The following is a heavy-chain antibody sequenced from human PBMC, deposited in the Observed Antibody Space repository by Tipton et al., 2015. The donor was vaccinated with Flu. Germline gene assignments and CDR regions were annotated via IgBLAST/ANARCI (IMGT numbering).Heavy chain of an antibody. Sequence: LRLSCAVSAYSISSGYYWGWIRQPPGKGLEWIGSISHSGSTYYKPSLKSRVTISLDTFQNQFSLKLNSVTAADTAVYYCSRSTYYYGSGSSDYWGQGTLVTVSS. J-gene: IGHJ4*02. V-gene: IGHV4-38-2*01. CDR2: ISHSGST. D-gene: IGHD3-10*01. CDR1: AYSISSGYY. CDR3: SRSTYYYGSGSSDY.